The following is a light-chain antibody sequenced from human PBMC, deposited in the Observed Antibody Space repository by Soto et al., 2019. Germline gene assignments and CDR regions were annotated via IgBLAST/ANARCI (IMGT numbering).Light chain of an antibody. Sequence: EIVLTPSQATLSLSPWERSTLSCRSSQSVSSIYLAWYQQKPGQAPRLLIYGASSRATGIPDRFSGSGSGTDFTLTISRLEPEDFAVYYCQQYGNSPRTFGQGTKVDIK. J-gene: IGKJ1*01. CDR2: GAS. CDR1: QSVSSIY. CDR3: QQYGNSPRT. V-gene: IGKV3-20*01.